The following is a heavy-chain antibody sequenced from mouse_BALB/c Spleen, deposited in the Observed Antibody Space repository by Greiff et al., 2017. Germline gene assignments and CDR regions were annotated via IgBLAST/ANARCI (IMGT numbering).Heavy chain of an antibody. CDR1: GFTFSSYT. Sequence: EVKLQESGGGLVQPGGSLKLSCAASGFTFSSYTMSWVRQTPEKRLEWVAYISNGGGSTYYPDTVKGRFTISRDNAKNTLYLQMSSLKSEDTAMYYCARHLLRRGTYYAMDYWGQGTSVTVSS. J-gene: IGHJ4*01. D-gene: IGHD2-12*01. CDR3: ARHLLRRGTYYAMDY. V-gene: IGHV5-12-2*01. CDR2: ISNGGGST.